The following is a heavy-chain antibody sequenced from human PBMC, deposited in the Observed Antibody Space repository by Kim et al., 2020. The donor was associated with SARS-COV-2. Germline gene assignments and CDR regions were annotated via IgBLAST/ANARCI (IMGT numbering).Heavy chain of an antibody. V-gene: IGHV3-9*01. CDR3: TTLYDYVWGSYPFDY. D-gene: IGHD3-16*01. Sequence: ADSVKGRFTISRDNAKSALYLQMNSLRAEDTALYYCTTLYDYVWGSYPFDYWGQGTLVTVSS. J-gene: IGHJ4*02.